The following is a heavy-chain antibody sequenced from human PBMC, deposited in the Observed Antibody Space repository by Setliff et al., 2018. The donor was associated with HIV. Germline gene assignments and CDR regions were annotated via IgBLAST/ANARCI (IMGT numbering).Heavy chain of an antibody. CDR2: IKHGGSA. Sequence: SETLSLTCAVYGGSFSGFYWTWIRQPPGKGLEWIGEIKHGGSANYNPSLKSRVTISVDGSTNQFSLKLGSVTAADAAVYYCAAASSWDPLLDYWGQGTLVTVSS. J-gene: IGHJ4*02. CDR1: GGSFSGFY. CDR3: AAASSWDPLLDY. V-gene: IGHV4-34*01. D-gene: IGHD6-13*01.